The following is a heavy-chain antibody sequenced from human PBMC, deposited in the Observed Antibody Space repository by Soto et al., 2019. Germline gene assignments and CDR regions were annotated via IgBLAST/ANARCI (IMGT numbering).Heavy chain of an antibody. CDR2: IIPIFGTA. D-gene: IGHD2-21*02. Sequence: SVKVSCKASGGTFSSYATSWVRQAPGQGLEWMGGIIPIFGTANYAQKFQGRVTITADESTSTAYMELSSLRSEDTAVYYCARVRGCGGDCYSNDAFDIWGQGTMVTVSS. V-gene: IGHV1-69*13. CDR3: ARVRGCGGDCYSNDAFDI. CDR1: GGTFSSYA. J-gene: IGHJ3*02.